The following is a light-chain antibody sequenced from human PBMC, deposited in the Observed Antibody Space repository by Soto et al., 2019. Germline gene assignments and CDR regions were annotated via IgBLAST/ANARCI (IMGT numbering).Light chain of an antibody. J-gene: IGLJ3*02. Sequence: QSVLTQPPSASGTPGQRVTISCSGSSSNIGSNYVYWYHQLPGTAPNVLIYRNDERPSGVPDRFSGSKSGSSASLAISGLWSEDGADYYCSAWDDSLSGPVFGRGTKLTVL. CDR3: SAWDDSLSGPV. V-gene: IGLV1-47*03. CDR2: RND. CDR1: SSNIGSNY.